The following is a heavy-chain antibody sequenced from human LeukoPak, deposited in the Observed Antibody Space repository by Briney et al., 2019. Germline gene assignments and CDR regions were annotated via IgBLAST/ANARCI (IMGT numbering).Heavy chain of an antibody. V-gene: IGHV1-69*13. CDR1: GGTFSSYA. J-gene: IGHJ3*02. D-gene: IGHD3-22*01. CDR3: ARSSKSYYYDSSGFYPIDAFDI. CDR2: IIPIFGTA. Sequence: SVKVSCKASGGTFSSYAISWVRQAPGQGLEWMGGIIPIFGTANYAQKFQGRVTITADESMSTAYMELSSLRSEDTAVYYCARSSKSYYYDSSGFYPIDAFDIWGQGTMVTVSS.